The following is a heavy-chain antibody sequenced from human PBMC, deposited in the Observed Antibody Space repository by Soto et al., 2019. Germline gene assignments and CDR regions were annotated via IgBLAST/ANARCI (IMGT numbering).Heavy chain of an antibody. V-gene: IGHV3-33*01. CDR2: IWYDGSND. D-gene: IGHD5-18*01. CDR1: GFSFSTYG. CDR3: GRGYNYADY. Sequence: PGGSLRLSCAASGFSFSTYGRQWVRQAPGKGLEWVAEIWYDGSNDFYSDSVKGRFTISRDNAKNTLFLQMNSLRAEDTAMYYCGRGYNYADYWGQGTQVTVYS. J-gene: IGHJ4*02.